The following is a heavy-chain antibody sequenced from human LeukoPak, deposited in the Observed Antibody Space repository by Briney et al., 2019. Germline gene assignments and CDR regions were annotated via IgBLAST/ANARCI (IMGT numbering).Heavy chain of an antibody. Sequence: SVKVSCKASGGTFSSYAISWVRQAPGQGLEWMGGIIPIFGTANYAQKFQGRVTITADESTSTAYMELSSLRSEDTAVYYCASGYYDFWSGYYTEYLQHWGQGTLVTVSS. V-gene: IGHV1-69*13. J-gene: IGHJ1*01. CDR2: IIPIFGTA. CDR1: GGTFSSYA. CDR3: ASGYYDFWSGYYTEYLQH. D-gene: IGHD3-3*01.